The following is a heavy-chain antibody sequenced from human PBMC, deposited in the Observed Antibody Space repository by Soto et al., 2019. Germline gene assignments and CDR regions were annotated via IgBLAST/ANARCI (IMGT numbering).Heavy chain of an antibody. CDR2: IWYDGSNK. J-gene: IGHJ6*02. V-gene: IGHV3-33*01. CDR1: GFTFSSYG. Sequence: QVQLVESGGGVVQPGRSLRLSCAASGFTFSSYGMHWVRQAPGKGLEWVAVIWYDGSNKYYADSVKGRFTISRDNSKNPLYLQMNSLRAEDTAVYYCARGIGSYYYGMDVWGQGTTVTVSS. CDR3: ARGIGSYYYGMDV.